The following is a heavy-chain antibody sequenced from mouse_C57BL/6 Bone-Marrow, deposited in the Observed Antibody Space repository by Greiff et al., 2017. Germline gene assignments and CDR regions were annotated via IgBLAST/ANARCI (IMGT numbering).Heavy chain of an antibody. V-gene: IGHV14-1*01. CDR2: VDPEDGDT. J-gene: IGHJ3*01. Sequence: EVQLQQSGAELVRPGASVKLSCTASGFNIKDYYMHWVKQRPEQGLEWIGRVDPEDGDTEYAPKFQGKATMTADTTSNTAYLQLSILTSEDTAVYYCTTIYYGTWFAYWGQGTLVTVSA. CDR1: GFNIKDYY. D-gene: IGHD2-1*01. CDR3: TTIYYGTWFAY.